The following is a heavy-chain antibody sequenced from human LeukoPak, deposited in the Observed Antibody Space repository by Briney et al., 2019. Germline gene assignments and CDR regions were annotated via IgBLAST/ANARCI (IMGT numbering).Heavy chain of an antibody. D-gene: IGHD3-22*01. V-gene: IGHV1-2*02. J-gene: IGHJ6*02. CDR2: INPNSGGT. Sequence: GASVKVSCKASGYTFTGYYMHWVRQAPGQGLEWMGWINPNSGGTNYAQKFQGGVTMTRDTSISTAYMELSRLRSDDTAVYYCARARGYYDSSGYYRDYYYGMDVWGQGTTVTVSS. CDR3: ARARGYYDSSGYYRDYYYGMDV. CDR1: GYTFTGYY.